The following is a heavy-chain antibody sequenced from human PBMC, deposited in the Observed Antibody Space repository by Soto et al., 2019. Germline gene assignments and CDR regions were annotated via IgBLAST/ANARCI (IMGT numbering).Heavy chain of an antibody. CDR2: ISEDGSVT. V-gene: IGHV3-74*01. CDR3: ARVAGWGIVTKSFDR. D-gene: IGHD7-27*01. Sequence: GGSLRLSCAVSGFTFSTYWMHWVRQAPGKGLVWVSRISEDGSVTNFADSVKGRFTISRDNAKNTLYLQMNSLRAEDTAIYYCARVAGWGIVTKSFDRWGRGTRVTVSS. J-gene: IGHJ4*02. CDR1: GFTFSTYW.